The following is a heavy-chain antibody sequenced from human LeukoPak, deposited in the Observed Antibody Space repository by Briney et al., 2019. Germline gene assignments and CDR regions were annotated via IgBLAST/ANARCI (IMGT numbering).Heavy chain of an antibody. Sequence: SETLSLTCTVSGGSISSSSYYWGWIRQPPGKGLEWIGYIYYSGSTNYNPSLKSRVTISVDTSKNQFSLKLSSVTAADTAVYYCARGGPYYYDTSGYSDWGQGTLVTVSS. J-gene: IGHJ4*02. CDR3: ARGGPYYYDTSGYSD. CDR2: IYYSGST. D-gene: IGHD3-22*01. CDR1: GGSISSSSYY. V-gene: IGHV4-61*05.